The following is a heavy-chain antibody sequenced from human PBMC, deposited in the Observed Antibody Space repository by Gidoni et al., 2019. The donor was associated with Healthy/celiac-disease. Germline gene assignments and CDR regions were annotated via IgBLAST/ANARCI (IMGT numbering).Heavy chain of an antibody. J-gene: IGHJ4*02. CDR1: GFTVSSNY. V-gene: IGHV3-53*04. D-gene: IGHD3-22*01. CDR3: ARGVYYYDSSGYSDY. Sequence: EVQLVASGGGLVQPGGSLRLSCAASGFTVSSNYMSWVRQAPGKGLEWVSVIYSGVSTYYADSVKGRFTISRHNSKNTLYLQMNSLRAEDTAVYYCARGVYYYDSSGYSDYWGQGTLVTVSS. CDR2: IYSGVST.